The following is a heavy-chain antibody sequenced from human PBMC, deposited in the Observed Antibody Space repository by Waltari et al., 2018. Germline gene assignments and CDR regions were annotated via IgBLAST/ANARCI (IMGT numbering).Heavy chain of an antibody. J-gene: IGHJ4*02. V-gene: IGHV7-4-1*02. CDR2: INTNTGNP. CDR1: GYTFTSSA. D-gene: IGHD3-3*01. Sequence: QVQLVQSGSELKKPGASVKVSCKASGYTFTSSAMNWVRQAPGQGLEWMGWINTNTGNPTYAQGFTGRFVFSLDTSVSTAYLQISSLKAEDTAVYYCARGKRFLEWLPSYYFDYWGQGTLVTVSS. CDR3: ARGKRFLEWLPSYYFDY.